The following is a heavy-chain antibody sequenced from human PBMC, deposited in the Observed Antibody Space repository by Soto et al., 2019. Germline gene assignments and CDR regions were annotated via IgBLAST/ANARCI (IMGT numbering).Heavy chain of an antibody. V-gene: IGHV4-34*01. CDR3: ASGRYYDLWSGKYGMDV. D-gene: IGHD3-3*01. J-gene: IGHJ6*02. CDR2: INHSGST. CDR1: GGSFSGYY. Sequence: SETLSLTCAVYGGSFSGYYWGWIRQPPGKGLEWIGEINHSGSTNYNPSLKSRVTISVDTSKNQFSLKLSSVTAADTAVYYCASGRYYDLWSGKYGMDVWGQGTTVTVSS.